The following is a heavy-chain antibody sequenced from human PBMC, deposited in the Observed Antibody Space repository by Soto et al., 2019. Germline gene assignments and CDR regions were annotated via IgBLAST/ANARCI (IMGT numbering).Heavy chain of an antibody. J-gene: IGHJ5*02. CDR1: GGSMSGYY. CDR3: ARDGLHCTTNSCPGAWFDP. CDR2: MYYSGIT. Sequence: PSETLSLTCSVSGGSMSGYYWSWIRQPPGKGLEWIGNMYYSGITNYNPSLKSRVSISVETSKNQFSMKLSSVTAADTAVYYCARDGLHCTTNSCPGAWFDPWGQGTLVTVSS. D-gene: IGHD2-2*01. V-gene: IGHV4-59*01.